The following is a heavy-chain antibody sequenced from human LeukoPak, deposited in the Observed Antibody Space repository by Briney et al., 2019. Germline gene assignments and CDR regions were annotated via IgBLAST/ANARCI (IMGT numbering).Heavy chain of an antibody. CDR1: GFTFSSYG. Sequence: GGSLRLSCAASGFTFSSYGMHWVRQAPGKGLEWVAVISYDGSNKYYADSVKGRFTISRDNSRNTLYLQMNSLRAEDTAVYYCAKDNRNDFEQNWFDPWGQGTLVTVSS. J-gene: IGHJ5*02. CDR3: AKDNRNDFEQNWFDP. CDR2: ISYDGSNK. D-gene: IGHD3-3*01. V-gene: IGHV3-30*18.